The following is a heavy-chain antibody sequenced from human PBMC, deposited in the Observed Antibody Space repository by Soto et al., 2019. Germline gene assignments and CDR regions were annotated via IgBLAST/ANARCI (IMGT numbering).Heavy chain of an antibody. CDR3: ARLHSHGTYGMDV. CDR1: GDTFSSYG. J-gene: IGHJ6*02. V-gene: IGHV1-69*13. CDR2: IIPKFGTT. D-gene: IGHD5-18*01. Sequence: ASVKVSCKASGDTFSSYGISWVRQAPGQGLEFMGGIIPKFGTTNYAQKFRGRVTITADESTKTAYMELSTLRSEDTAVYYCARLHSHGTYGMDVWGQGTTVTVSS.